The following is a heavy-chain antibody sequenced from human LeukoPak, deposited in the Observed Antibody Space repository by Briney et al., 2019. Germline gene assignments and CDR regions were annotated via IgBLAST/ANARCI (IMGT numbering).Heavy chain of an antibody. CDR1: GFTFSSYG. D-gene: IGHD4-17*01. V-gene: IGHV3-30*18. J-gene: IGHJ1*01. CDR2: ISYDGSNK. CDR3: AKDGLATVNLYFQH. Sequence: PGGPLRLSCAASGFTFSSYGMHWVRQAPGKGLEWVAVISYDGSNKYYADSVKGRFTIARDNSKNTLYLQMNSLRAEDTAVYYCAKDGLATVNLYFQHWGQGTLVTVSS.